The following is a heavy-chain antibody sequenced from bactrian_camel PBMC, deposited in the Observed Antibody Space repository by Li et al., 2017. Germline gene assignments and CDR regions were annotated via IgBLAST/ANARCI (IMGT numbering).Heavy chain of an antibody. J-gene: IGHJ4*01. CDR1: GFTSIPFSSYG. Sequence: QLVESGGDLVHPGGSLRLSCAASGFTSIPFSSYGMVWVRQAPGNEREGVATIQRNDNTRYADSVKGRFAISKDTSNGLDMKDCAAQGRSKGCEQGTQVTVS. V-gene: IGHV3S67*01. CDR2: IQRNDNT. D-gene: IGHD3*01.